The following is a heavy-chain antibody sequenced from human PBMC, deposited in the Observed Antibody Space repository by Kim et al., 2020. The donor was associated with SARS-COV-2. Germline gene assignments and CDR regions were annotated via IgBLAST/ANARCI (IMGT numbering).Heavy chain of an antibody. J-gene: IGHJ3*01. V-gene: IGHV4-39*01. D-gene: IGHD3-3*01. CDR2: IYYSGST. CDR3: ARQMGMTIFGVVIEDA. CDR1: GGSISSSSYY. Sequence: SETLSLTCTVSGGSISSSSYYWGWIRQPPGKGLEGIGSIYYSGSTYYNPSLKSRVTISVDTSKNQFSLKLSSVTAADTAGYYCARQMGMTIFGVVIEDA.